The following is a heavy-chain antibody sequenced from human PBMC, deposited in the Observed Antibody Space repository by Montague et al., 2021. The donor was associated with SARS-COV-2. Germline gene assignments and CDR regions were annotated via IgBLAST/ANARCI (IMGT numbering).Heavy chain of an antibody. Sequence: SLRLSCAASGFTFSSYNMNWVRQAPGKGLEWVSYISSSSSTIYYXDSVKGRFTISRDNAKDSLYLQMNSLRDEDTAVFYCARVVGPTSYYYYGMDVWGQGTTVTVSS. D-gene: IGHD1-26*01. CDR1: GFTFSSYN. J-gene: IGHJ6*02. CDR3: ARVVGPTSYYYYGMDV. V-gene: IGHV3-48*02. CDR2: ISSSSSTI.